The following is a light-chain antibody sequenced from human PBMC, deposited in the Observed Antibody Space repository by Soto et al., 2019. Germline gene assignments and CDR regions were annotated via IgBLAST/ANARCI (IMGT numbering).Light chain of an antibody. CDR1: QSVSSTY. CDR3: KQYGTSPPFT. CDR2: GAS. Sequence: EIVLTQSPGTLSLSPGERATLSCRASQSVSSTYLAWYQQKPGQAPRVLVYGASNRATGIPDRFSGSGSGTDFTLTISRLEPEDFAVYFCKQYGTSPPFTFGQG. V-gene: IGKV3-20*01. J-gene: IGKJ2*01.